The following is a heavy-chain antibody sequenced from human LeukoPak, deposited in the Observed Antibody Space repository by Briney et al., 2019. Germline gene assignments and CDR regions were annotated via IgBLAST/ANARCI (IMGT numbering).Heavy chain of an antibody. CDR1: GGTFSSYA. CDR2: IIPILGIA. V-gene: IGHV1-69*04. J-gene: IGHJ4*02. CDR3: ARERNSELERAYFDY. Sequence: ASVKVSCKASGGTFSSYAISWVRQAPGQGLEWMGRIIPILGIANYAQKFQGRVTITADKSTSTAYMELSSLRSEDTAVYYCARERNSELERAYFDYWGQGTLVTVSS. D-gene: IGHD1-1*01.